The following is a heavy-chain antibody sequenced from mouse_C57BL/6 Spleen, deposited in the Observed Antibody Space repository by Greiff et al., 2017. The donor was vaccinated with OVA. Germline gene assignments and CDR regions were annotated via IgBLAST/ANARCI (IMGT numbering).Heavy chain of an antibody. CDR2: IYPRSGNT. J-gene: IGHJ1*03. D-gene: IGHD2-5*01. CDR1: GYTFTSYG. CDR3: ARYSNYPRYFDV. V-gene: IGHV1-81*01. Sequence: VKLQQSGAELARPGASVKLSCKASGYTFTSYGISWVKQRTGQGLEWIGEIYPRSGNTYYNEKFKGKATLTADKSSSTAYMELRSLTSEDSAVYFCARYSNYPRYFDVWGTGTTVTVSS.